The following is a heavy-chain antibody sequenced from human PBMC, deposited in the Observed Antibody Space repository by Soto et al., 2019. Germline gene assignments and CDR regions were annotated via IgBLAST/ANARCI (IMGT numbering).Heavy chain of an antibody. V-gene: IGHV3-23*01. D-gene: IGHD6-19*01. Sequence: PGGSLRLSCAASGFTFSSYAMSWVRQAPGKGLEWVSAISGSGGSTYYADSVKGRFTISRDNSKNTLYLQMNSLRAEDTAVYYWAKARSSGWSNLFDYWGQGTLVTVSS. J-gene: IGHJ4*02. CDR3: AKARSSGWSNLFDY. CDR1: GFTFSSYA. CDR2: ISGSGGST.